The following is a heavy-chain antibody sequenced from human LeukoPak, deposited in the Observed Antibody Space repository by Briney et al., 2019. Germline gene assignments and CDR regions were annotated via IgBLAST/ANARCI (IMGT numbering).Heavy chain of an antibody. V-gene: IGHV1-8*01. CDR3: ASGSNYEGWFDP. D-gene: IGHD4-11*01. CDR1: GYTFTSYD. Sequence: ASVKVSCKASGYTFTSYDINWVRQATGQGLEWMGWMNPNSGNTGYAQKFQGRVTITRNTSINTAYMELSSLRSEDTAVYYCASGSNYEGWFDPWGQGTLVTVSS. J-gene: IGHJ5*02. CDR2: MNPNSGNT.